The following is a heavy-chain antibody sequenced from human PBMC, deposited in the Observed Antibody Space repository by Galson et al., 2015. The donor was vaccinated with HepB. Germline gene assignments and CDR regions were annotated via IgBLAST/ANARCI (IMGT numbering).Heavy chain of an antibody. Sequence: SVKVSCKASGYTFSGYYIYWMRQAPGQGLEWMGRINPHSGGTDYSQMFQDRVTMTRDTSISTAYMELSRLRSDDTAVHFCARAPDYYHSSDYYLTNYFDYWGQGTLVTVSS. CDR3: ARAPDYYHSSDYYLTNYFDY. CDR1: GYTFSGYY. J-gene: IGHJ4*02. D-gene: IGHD3-22*01. V-gene: IGHV1-2*06. CDR2: INPHSGGT.